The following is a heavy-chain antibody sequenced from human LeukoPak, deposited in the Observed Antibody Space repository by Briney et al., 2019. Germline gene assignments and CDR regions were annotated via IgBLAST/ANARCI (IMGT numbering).Heavy chain of an antibody. D-gene: IGHD6-13*01. Sequence: GALGLSWAASGIPFSSYSINWGRQAPGEGLGGGSFISSSSSYIYYADSVKGRFTISRDNAKNSLYLQMNSLRDEDTALYYCAKDLAADGGGGFDYWGQGTLVTVSS. J-gene: IGHJ4*02. CDR1: GIPFSSYS. CDR3: AKDLAADGGGGFDY. V-gene: IGHV3-21*04. CDR2: ISSSSSYI.